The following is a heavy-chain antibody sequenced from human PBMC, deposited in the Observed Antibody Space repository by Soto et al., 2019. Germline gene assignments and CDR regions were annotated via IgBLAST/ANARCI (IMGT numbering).Heavy chain of an antibody. CDR3: AKGAVWGYESPYYFDY. CDR1: GFTFSSYA. J-gene: IGHJ4*02. Sequence: PGGSLRLSCAASGFTFSSYAMSWVRQAPGKGLEWVSAISGSGGSTYYADSVKGRFTISRDNSKNTLYLQMNSLRAEDTAVYYYAKGAVWGYESPYYFDYWGQGTLVTVSS. D-gene: IGHD3-16*01. CDR2: ISGSGGST. V-gene: IGHV3-23*01.